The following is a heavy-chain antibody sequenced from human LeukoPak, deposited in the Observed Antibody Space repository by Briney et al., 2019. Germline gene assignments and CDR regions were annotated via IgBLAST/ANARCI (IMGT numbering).Heavy chain of an antibody. CDR2: INHSGST. CDR1: GGSISSSHW. CDR3: ARVSSTDSSAYYPRFDP. D-gene: IGHD3-22*01. Sequence: SETLSLTCAVSGGSISSSHWRSWVRQPPGKGLEWIGEINHSGSTNYNPSLKSRVTISVDTSKNQFSLKLSSVTAADTAVYYCARVSSTDSSAYYPRFDPWGQGTLVTVSS. J-gene: IGHJ5*02. V-gene: IGHV4-4*02.